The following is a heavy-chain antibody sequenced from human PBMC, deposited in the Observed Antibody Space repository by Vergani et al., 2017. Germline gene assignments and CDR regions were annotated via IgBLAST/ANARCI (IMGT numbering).Heavy chain of an antibody. Sequence: EVQLVQSGAEVKKPGESLKISCKGSGYSFTSYWIGWVRQMPGKGLEWMGIIYPGDSDTRYSPSFQGQVTISADKSISTAYLQWSSLKASDTAMYYCVRGPRGYSSGWYYYYYGMDVWGQGTLVTVSS. CDR1: GYSFTSYW. J-gene: IGHJ6*02. CDR3: VRGPRGYSSGWYYYYYGMDV. CDR2: IYPGDSDT. V-gene: IGHV5-51*03. D-gene: IGHD6-19*01.